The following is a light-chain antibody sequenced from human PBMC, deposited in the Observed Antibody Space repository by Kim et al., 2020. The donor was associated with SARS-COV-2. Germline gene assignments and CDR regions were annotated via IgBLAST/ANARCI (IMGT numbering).Light chain of an antibody. CDR2: YDS. V-gene: IGLV3-21*04. CDR3: QVWDSSSDQRV. J-gene: IGLJ3*02. Sequence: APGKTARITCWGNNMGSKSVDWYQQQQGQAPVLVIYYDSDRPSGIPERFSGSNSGNTATLTISRVEAGDDADYYCQVWDSSSDQRVFGGGTQLTVL. CDR1: NMGSKS.